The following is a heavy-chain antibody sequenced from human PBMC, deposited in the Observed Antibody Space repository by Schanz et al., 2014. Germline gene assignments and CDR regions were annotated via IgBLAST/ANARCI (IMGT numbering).Heavy chain of an antibody. J-gene: IGHJ4*02. Sequence: EVQLVESGGGLVQPGGSLRLSCAASGFSVSSNFMTWVRPAPGKGLEWVSLIYSGGDTNYAGSVKGRFTIARDGSKNTLYLQMNSLRAEDTAVYYCARKTDSSGTGDYWGQGTLVTVSS. D-gene: IGHD6-19*01. CDR3: ARKTDSSGTGDY. CDR1: GFSVSSNF. V-gene: IGHV3-66*01. CDR2: IYSGGDT.